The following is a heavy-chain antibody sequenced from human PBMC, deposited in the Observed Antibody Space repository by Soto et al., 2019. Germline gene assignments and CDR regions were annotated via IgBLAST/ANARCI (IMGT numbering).Heavy chain of an antibody. V-gene: IGHV3-21*01. J-gene: IGHJ5*02. D-gene: IGHD1-26*01. CDR1: GFTFSSYS. Sequence: PGGSLRLSCAASGFTFSSYSMNWVRQAPGKGLEWVSSISSSGSYIYYADSVKGRFTISRDNAKNSLYLQMNSLRAEDTAVYYCARVVALSGRVPVSWGQGTLVTVYS. CDR3: ARVVALSGRVPVS. CDR2: ISSSGSYI.